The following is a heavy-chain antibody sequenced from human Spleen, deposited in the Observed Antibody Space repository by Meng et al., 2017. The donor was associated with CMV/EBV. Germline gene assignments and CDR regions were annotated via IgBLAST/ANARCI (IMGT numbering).Heavy chain of an antibody. CDR2: TYYRSKWYN. V-gene: IGHV6-1*01. J-gene: IGHJ4*02. CDR1: GDRVSSNSAA. CDR3: TRDRGVGTTRGFDY. D-gene: IGHD1-26*01. Sequence: SQTLSLTCAISGDRVSSNSAAWHWIRQSPSRGLEWLGRTYYRSKWYNDYAVSVKSRITINPDTSKNQFSLQLNSVTPEDTAVYYCTRDRGVGTTRGFDYWGQGTLVTVSS.